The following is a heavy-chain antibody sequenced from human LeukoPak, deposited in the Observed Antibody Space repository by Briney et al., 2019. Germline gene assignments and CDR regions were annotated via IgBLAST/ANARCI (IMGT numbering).Heavy chain of an antibody. Sequence: WASVKVSCKASGYTFTGYYMHWVRQAPGQGLEWMGWINPKIGGTNYAQKFQGRVTMTRDTPISTAYMELSRLRSDDTAVYYCARDHLILTGYYYYGMDVWGQGTTVTVSS. CDR1: GYTFTGYY. CDR2: INPKIGGT. CDR3: ARDHLILTGYYYYGMDV. V-gene: IGHV1-2*02. D-gene: IGHD3-9*01. J-gene: IGHJ6*02.